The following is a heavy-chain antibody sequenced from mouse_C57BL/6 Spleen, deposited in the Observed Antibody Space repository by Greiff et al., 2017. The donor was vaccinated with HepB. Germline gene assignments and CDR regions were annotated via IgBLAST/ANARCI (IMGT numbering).Heavy chain of an antibody. J-gene: IGHJ3*01. CDR1: GYTFTGYW. CDR2: ILPGSGST. V-gene: IGHV1-9*01. CDR3: ARVYYYGSRVSWFAY. D-gene: IGHD1-1*01. Sequence: VQLQQSGAELMKPGASVKLSCKATGYTFTGYWIEWVKQRPGHGLEWIGEILPGSGSTNYNEKFKGKATFTADTSSNTAYMQLNSLTSEDSAVYYCARVYYYGSRVSWFAYWGQGTLVTVSA.